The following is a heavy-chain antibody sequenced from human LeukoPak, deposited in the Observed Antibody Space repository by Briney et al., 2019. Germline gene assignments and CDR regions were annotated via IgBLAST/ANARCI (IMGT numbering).Heavy chain of an antibody. CDR1: GFTFDDYA. J-gene: IGHJ4*02. CDR2: ISWNSGSI. CDR3: ARALGPTPRDY. V-gene: IGHV3-9*01. D-gene: IGHD7-27*01. Sequence: GRSLRLSCAASGFTFDDYAMHWVRQAPGKGLEWVSGISWNSGSIGYADSVKGRFTISRDNAKNSLYLQMNSLRAEDTAVYYCARALGPTPRDYWGQGTLVTVSS.